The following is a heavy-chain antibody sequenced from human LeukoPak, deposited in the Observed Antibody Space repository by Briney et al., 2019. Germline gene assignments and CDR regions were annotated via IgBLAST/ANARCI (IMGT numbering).Heavy chain of an antibody. D-gene: IGHD3-3*01. J-gene: IGHJ5*02. V-gene: IGHV1-46*01. CDR1: GYTFTSYY. CDR3: ARAWILSHWFDP. CDR2: INPSGGST. Sequence: ASVKVSCKASGYTFTSYYMHWVRQAPGQGLEWMGIINPSGGSTSYAQKFQGRVTMTRDTSASTAYMELSSLRSEDTAVYYCARAWILSHWFDPWGQGTLVTVSS.